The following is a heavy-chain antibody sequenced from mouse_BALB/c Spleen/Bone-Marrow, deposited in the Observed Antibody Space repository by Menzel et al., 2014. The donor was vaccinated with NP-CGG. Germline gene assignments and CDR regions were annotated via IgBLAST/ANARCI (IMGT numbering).Heavy chain of an antibody. CDR1: GFTFSNCG. Sequence: EVKLVESGGGLVQPGGSLKLSCAASGFTFSNCGMSWVRQTPDKRLELVATINSNGGSTYYPDSVKGRFTISRDTAKNTLYLQMSSLKSEETAMYYCVRGNYGNYVDYFGFWGQGTTLTVSS. CDR3: VRGNYGNYVDYFGF. D-gene: IGHD2-1*01. CDR2: INSNGGST. J-gene: IGHJ2*01. V-gene: IGHV5-6-3*01.